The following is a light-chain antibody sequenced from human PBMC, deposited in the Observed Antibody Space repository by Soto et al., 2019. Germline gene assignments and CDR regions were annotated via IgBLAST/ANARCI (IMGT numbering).Light chain of an antibody. CDR2: EVS. CDR1: SSDVGGYNY. Sequence: QSALTQPPSASGSPGQSVTISCTGTSSDVGGYNYVSCYQQHPGKAPKLRIYEVSKRPSGVPDRFSGSKSCNTASLTDSGLQAEDGADDSSSSYAGRNNFVVFGGGTKLTVL. J-gene: IGLJ2*01. V-gene: IGLV2-8*01. CDR3: SSYAGRNNFVV.